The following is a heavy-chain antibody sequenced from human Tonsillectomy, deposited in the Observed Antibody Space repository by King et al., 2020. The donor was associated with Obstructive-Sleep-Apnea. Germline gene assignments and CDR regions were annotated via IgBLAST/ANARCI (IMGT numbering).Heavy chain of an antibody. Sequence: VQLVESGGGLVQPGGSLRLSCAASGFTVSSNYISWVRQAPGKGLEWVSVIYSGGSTYYADSVKGRFTISRDNSKNTLYLQMNSLRAEDTAVYYCARDPIVGATFGPRTNWGQGTLVTVSS. CDR3: ARDPIVGATFGPRTN. CDR2: IYSGGST. J-gene: IGHJ4*02. CDR1: GFTVSSNY. D-gene: IGHD1-26*01. V-gene: IGHV3-66*01.